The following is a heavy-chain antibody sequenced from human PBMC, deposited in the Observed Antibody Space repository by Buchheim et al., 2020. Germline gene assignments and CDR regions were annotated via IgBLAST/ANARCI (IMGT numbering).Heavy chain of an antibody. Sequence: QVQLVQSGAEVKKPGASVKVSCKASGYTFTGNYVHWVRLAPGQGLEWMGWISPSSGGTKYAQKFQGRVTMTSDTSISTAYMELSSLRSGDTAVYYCARALTSPDMGVFDPWGQGTL. CDR1: GYTFTGNY. D-gene: IGHD3-16*01. J-gene: IGHJ5*02. CDR2: ISPSSGGT. V-gene: IGHV1-2*02. CDR3: ARALTSPDMGVFDP.